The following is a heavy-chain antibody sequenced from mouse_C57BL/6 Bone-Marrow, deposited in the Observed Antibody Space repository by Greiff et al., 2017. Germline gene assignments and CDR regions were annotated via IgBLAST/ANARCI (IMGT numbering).Heavy chain of an antibody. V-gene: IGHV5-6*01. J-gene: IGHJ2*01. D-gene: IGHD1-1*01. Sequence: EVNLVESGGDLVKPGGSLKLSCAASGFTFSSYGMSWVRQTPDKRLEWVATISSGGSYTYYPASVKGRFTISRDNAKNTLYLQMSSLKSEDTAMYYCARQRSFFDYWGQGNTLTGSS. CDR1: GFTFSSYG. CDR2: ISSGGSYT. CDR3: ARQRSFFDY.